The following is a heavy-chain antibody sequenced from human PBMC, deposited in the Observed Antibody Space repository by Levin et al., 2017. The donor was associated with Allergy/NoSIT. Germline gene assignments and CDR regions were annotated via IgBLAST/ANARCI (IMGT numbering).Heavy chain of an antibody. J-gene: IGHJ6*02. V-gene: IGHV4-39*01. CDR3: ARHASGSYSSANMDV. CDR1: GGSISSSSYY. Sequence: SETLSLTCTVSGGSISSSSYYWGWIRQPPGKGLEWIGSIYYSGSTYYNPSLKSRVTISVDTSKNQFSLKLSSVTAADTAVYYCARHASGSYSSANMDVWGQGTTVTVSS. D-gene: IGHD1-26*01. CDR2: IYYSGST.